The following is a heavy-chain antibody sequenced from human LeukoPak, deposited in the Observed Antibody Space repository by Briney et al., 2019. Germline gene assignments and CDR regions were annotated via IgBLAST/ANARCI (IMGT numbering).Heavy chain of an antibody. Sequence: GGSLRLSCAASGFTFSSYAMSWVRQAPGKGLEWVSAISGGGGSTYYADSVKGRFTISRDNSKNTLYLQMNSLRAEDTAVYYCANPFRDRGVNAFDIWGQGTMVTVSS. CDR1: GFTFSSYA. CDR2: ISGGGGST. CDR3: ANPFRDRGVNAFDI. D-gene: IGHD3-10*01. V-gene: IGHV3-23*01. J-gene: IGHJ3*02.